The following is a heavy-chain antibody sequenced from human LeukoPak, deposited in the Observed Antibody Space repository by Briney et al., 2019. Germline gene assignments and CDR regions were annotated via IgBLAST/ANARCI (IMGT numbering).Heavy chain of an antibody. Sequence: GGSLRLSCAASGFTVSSNYMSWVRQAPGKGLEWVSLISSVGSTYYADSVKGRFTISRDNSKNTLYLQMNSLRAEDTAVYYCTDPTSRSSADYWGQGTLVTVSS. CDR2: ISSVGST. V-gene: IGHV3-53*01. D-gene: IGHD3-16*01. J-gene: IGHJ4*02. CDR3: TDPTSRSSADY. CDR1: GFTVSSNY.